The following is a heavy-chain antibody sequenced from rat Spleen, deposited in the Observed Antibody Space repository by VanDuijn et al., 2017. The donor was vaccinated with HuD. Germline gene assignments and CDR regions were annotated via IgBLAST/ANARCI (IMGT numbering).Heavy chain of an antibody. D-gene: IGHD1-4*01. CDR1: GITFNNYW. J-gene: IGHJ2*01. V-gene: IGHV5-31*01. CDR2: ISNAGDT. CDR3: ARQVRGG. Sequence: EVQLVESGGGLVQPGRSLKLSCAASGITFNNYWMTWIRQAPGKGLEWVASISNAGDTYYPDSVKGRISITRENAKSTTYLHMNSLRSEDTATYSWARQVRGGWGEGVMVTVSS.